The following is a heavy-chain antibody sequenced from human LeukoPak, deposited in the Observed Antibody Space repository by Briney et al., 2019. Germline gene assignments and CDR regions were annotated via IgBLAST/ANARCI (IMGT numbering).Heavy chain of an antibody. V-gene: IGHV3-7*04. D-gene: IGHD4-17*01. Sequence: PGGSLRLSCAASGFTFSAYWMNWVHQAPGKGLEWVANIKQDGSEKYYVDSVKGRFTISRDNAKNSLYLQMNSLRAEDTAVYYCARDLTVRHYCFESWGQGTLVTVSS. CDR2: IKQDGSEK. J-gene: IGHJ4*02. CDR1: GFTFSAYW. CDR3: ARDLTVRHYCFES.